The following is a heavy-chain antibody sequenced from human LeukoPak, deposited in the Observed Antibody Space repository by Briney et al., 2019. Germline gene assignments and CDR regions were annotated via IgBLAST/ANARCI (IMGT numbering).Heavy chain of an antibody. CDR3: AKEVPGHRGYSYGSFDY. CDR2: ISRAGDRT. D-gene: IGHD5-18*01. CDR1: GFIFSSYD. J-gene: IGHJ4*02. Sequence: GGSLRLSCVGSGFIFSSYDMGWVRQAPGKGLEWVSSISRAGDRTYYEDSVKGRFTFSRDNSRNTMYLQMNSLRAEDTAVYYCAKEVPGHRGYSYGSFDYWGQGTLATVSS. V-gene: IGHV3-23*01.